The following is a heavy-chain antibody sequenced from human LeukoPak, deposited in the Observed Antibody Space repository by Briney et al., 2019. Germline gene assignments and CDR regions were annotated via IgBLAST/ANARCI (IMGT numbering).Heavy chain of an antibody. CDR3: AKDPSSRGSLIDY. V-gene: IGHV3-33*06. CDR1: GFTFSSHG. J-gene: IGHJ4*02. CDR2: IWYDGSNK. D-gene: IGHD3-10*01. Sequence: GGSLRLSCAASGFTFSSHGMHWVRQAPGKGLEWVAVIWYDGSNKYYADSVTCRFTISRDNSKNTLYLQMNSLRAEDTAVYYCAKDPSSRGSLIDYWGQGTLVTVSS.